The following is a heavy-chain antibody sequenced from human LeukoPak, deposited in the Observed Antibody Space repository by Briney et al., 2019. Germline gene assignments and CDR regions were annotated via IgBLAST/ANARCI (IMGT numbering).Heavy chain of an antibody. CDR2: INPNSGGT. D-gene: IGHD1-26*01. V-gene: IGHV1-2*02. Sequence: ASVKVSCKASGYTFTGYYMHWVRQAPGQGLEWMGWINPNSGGTNYAQKFQGRVTMTRDTSISTAYMELSRLRSDDTAVYYCARETGLGIVGATSNLDYWGQGTLVTVSS. J-gene: IGHJ4*02. CDR1: GYTFTGYY. CDR3: ARETGLGIVGATSNLDY.